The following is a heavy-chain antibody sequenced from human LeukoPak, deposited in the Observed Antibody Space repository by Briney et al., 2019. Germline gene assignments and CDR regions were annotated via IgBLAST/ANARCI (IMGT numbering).Heavy chain of an antibody. D-gene: IGHD3-3*01. Sequence: GGSLRLSCAASGFTFSSYWMHWVRQPPGKGLEWVSSISSSSGYINYAASVKGRFAISRDNAKNSLYLQMRSLTAEDTAVYYCARDQPSTLRFLDPRGQGTLVTVSS. V-gene: IGHV3-21*01. CDR1: GFTFSSYW. CDR2: ISSSSGYI. J-gene: IGHJ5*02. CDR3: ARDQPSTLRFLDP.